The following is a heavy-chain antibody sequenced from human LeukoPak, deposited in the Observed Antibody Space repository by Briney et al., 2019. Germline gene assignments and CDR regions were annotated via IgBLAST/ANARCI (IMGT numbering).Heavy chain of an antibody. Sequence: SETLSLICAVSGGSLISTTYYWGWIRQPPGKGLELIGSNYYSGSTYYNPSLKSRVTVSVDMSKNQFSLQLSSVTAADTAVYYCARAPRTGAWDMITFGGVIVHGDAFDFWGQGTMVTVSS. CDR2: NYYSGST. J-gene: IGHJ3*01. V-gene: IGHV4-39*07. CDR1: GGSLISTTYY. CDR3: ARAPRTGAWDMITFGGVIVHGDAFDF. D-gene: IGHD3-16*02.